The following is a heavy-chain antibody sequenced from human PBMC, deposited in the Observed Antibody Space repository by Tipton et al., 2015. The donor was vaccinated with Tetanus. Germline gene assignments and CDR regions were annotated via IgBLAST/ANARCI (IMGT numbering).Heavy chain of an antibody. Sequence: TLSLTCAVSGGSISSSNWWSWVRQPPGKGLEWIGEIYHSGTTNYNPSLKSRVTMSVDKSKNQFSLKLSSVTAADTAVYYCARGGISGDYYSDYWGQGTLVTVSS. CDR1: GGSISSSNW. D-gene: IGHD1-14*01. J-gene: IGHJ4*02. V-gene: IGHV4-4*02. CDR3: ARGGISGDYYSDY. CDR2: IYHSGTT.